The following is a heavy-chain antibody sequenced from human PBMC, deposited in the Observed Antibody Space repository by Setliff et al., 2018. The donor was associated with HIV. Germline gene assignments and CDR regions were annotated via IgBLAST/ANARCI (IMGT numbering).Heavy chain of an antibody. V-gene: IGHV1-8*02. CDR2: MNPNSGNT. D-gene: IGHD3-22*01. Sequence: ASVKVSCKASGYTFSSYDINWVRQATGQGLEWMGWMNPNSGNTGYAQKFQGRVTMTRDTSISTAYMELNNLKFEDTAVYYCARARRDSYDRGRRNHYYIDVWGQGTLVTVSS. CDR3: ARARRDSYDRGRRNHYYIDV. J-gene: IGHJ4*02. CDR1: GYTFSSYD.